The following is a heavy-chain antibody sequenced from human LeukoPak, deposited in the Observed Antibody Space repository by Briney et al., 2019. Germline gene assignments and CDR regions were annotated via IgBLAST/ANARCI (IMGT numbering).Heavy chain of an antibody. CDR3: AKGISRYCSGGTCYFDY. D-gene: IGHD2-15*01. J-gene: IGHJ4*02. Sequence: PGGSLRLSCAASGFTFSSFAMSWVRQAPGKGLEWVSGISGSGSSTYYADSVKGQFTIYRDNSKNTLFLQMNSLRAEDTALHYCAKGISRYCSGGTCYFDYWGQGTLVTVSS. CDR2: ISGSGSST. CDR1: GFTFSSFA. V-gene: IGHV3-23*01.